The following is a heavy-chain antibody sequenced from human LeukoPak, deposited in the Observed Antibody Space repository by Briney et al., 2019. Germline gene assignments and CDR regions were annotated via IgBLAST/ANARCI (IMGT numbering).Heavy chain of an antibody. J-gene: IGHJ4*02. CDR3: ARLQSYGNFLDDY. CDR1: GVSISSSY. Sequence: PSETLSLTCTVSGVSISSSYWSWIRQPPGKGLEWIGYIYYTGSTTYNPSLKSRITMSVDMSKSQFSLKLSSVTAADTAVYYCARLQSYGNFLDDYWGQGTLVTVAS. CDR2: IYYTGST. V-gene: IGHV4-59*01. D-gene: IGHD4-11*01.